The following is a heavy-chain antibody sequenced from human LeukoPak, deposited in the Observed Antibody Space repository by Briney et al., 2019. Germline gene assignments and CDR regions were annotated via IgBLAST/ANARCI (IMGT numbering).Heavy chain of an antibody. J-gene: IGHJ4*02. CDR3: ARGGYDFWSGYSHY. CDR1: GYTFTSYD. Sequence: ASVKVSCKASGYTFTSYDINWVRQATGQGLEWMGWMNPNSGNTGYAQKFQGRVTMTRNTSINTAYMELSSLRSEDTAVYYCARGGYDFWSGYSHYWGQGTLVTVSS. D-gene: IGHD3-3*01. CDR2: MNPNSGNT. V-gene: IGHV1-8*01.